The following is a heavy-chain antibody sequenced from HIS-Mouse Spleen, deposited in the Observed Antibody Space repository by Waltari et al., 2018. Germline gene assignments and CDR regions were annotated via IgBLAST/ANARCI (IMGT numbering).Heavy chain of an antibody. J-gene: IGHJ3*02. Sequence: QVQLVESGGGVVQPGRSLRLPCAAPGFTFSSYAMHWVRQAPGKGLEWVAVISYDGSNKYYADSVKGRFTISRDNSKNTLYLQMNSLRAEDTAVYYCARVNGIAVAGTDAFDIWGQGTMVTVSS. D-gene: IGHD6-19*01. V-gene: IGHV3-30-3*01. CDR1: GFTFSSYA. CDR3: ARVNGIAVAGTDAFDI. CDR2: ISYDGSNK.